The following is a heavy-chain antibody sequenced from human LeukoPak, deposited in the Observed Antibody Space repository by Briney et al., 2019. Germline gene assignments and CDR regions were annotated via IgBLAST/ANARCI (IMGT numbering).Heavy chain of an antibody. J-gene: IGHJ4*02. CDR3: TSRFLGYDILTGYYGGYYFDY. D-gene: IGHD3-9*01. Sequence: PGGSLRLSCAASGFTFSNAWMSWVRQAPGKGLEWVGRIKSKTDGGTTDYAAPVKGRFTISRDDSKNTLYLQMNSLKTEDKAVYYCTSRFLGYDILTGYYGGYYFDYWGQGTLVTVSS. V-gene: IGHV3-15*01. CDR1: GFTFSNAW. CDR2: IKSKTDGGTT.